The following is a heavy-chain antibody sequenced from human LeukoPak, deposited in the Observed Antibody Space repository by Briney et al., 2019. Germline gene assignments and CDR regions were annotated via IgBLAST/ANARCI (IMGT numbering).Heavy chain of an antibody. D-gene: IGHD2-15*01. CDR3: ARASGDCSGFDY. CDR2: IYYSGST. Sequence: SQTLSLTCTVSGGSISSDGYYWNWIRQYPGKGLEWIGYIYYSGSTYYNPSLKSRVTISVDTSKNQFSLKLSSVTAADTAVYFCARASGDCSGFDYWGQGTLVTVSS. CDR1: GGSISSDGYY. J-gene: IGHJ4*02. V-gene: IGHV4-31*03.